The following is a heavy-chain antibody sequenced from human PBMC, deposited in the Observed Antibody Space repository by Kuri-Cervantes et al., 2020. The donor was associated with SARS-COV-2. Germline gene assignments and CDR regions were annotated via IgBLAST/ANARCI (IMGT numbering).Heavy chain of an antibody. Sequence: SETLSLTCTVSGGSINSSSYYWGWIRQPPGKGLEWIGEINHSGSTNYNPSLKSRVTVSVDTSKNQFSLKLSSVTAADTAVYYCARRYYDFWSGYYSPYYYHGMDVWGQGTTVTVSS. D-gene: IGHD3-3*01. CDR3: ARRYYDFWSGYYSPYYYHGMDV. V-gene: IGHV4-39*01. J-gene: IGHJ6*02. CDR1: GGSINSSSYY. CDR2: INHSGST.